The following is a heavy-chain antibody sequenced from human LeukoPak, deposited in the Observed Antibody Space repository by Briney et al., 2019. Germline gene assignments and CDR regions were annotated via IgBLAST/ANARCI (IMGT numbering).Heavy chain of an antibody. CDR2: ISTSGSDT. Sequence: PGGSLRLSCAASGFTFSSSPMTWVRQAPGKGLEWVAAISTSGSDTIYTASVKDRFTISRDNSKNTLYLKMNSLRAEDTAVYYCAKGGNYAPLDYWGQGTLVTVSS. J-gene: IGHJ4*02. CDR3: AKGGNYAPLDY. V-gene: IGHV3-23*01. D-gene: IGHD1-7*01. CDR1: GFTFSSSP.